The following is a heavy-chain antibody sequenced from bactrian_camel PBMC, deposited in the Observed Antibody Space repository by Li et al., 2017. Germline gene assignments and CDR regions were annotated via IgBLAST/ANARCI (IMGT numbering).Heavy chain of an antibody. CDR2: IDSDGKT. V-gene: IGHV3S55*01. D-gene: IGHD6*01. CDR1: RETYNRYC. CDR3: AATRFPCGGGWYGFGS. Sequence: QVQLVESGGGSVQAGGSLRPSCEVSRETYNRYCMGWFRMAPEKAREPIAGIDSDGKTTYADSVKGRFTISQNNARNAMYLQMSSLKPEDTAIYYCAATRFPCGGGWYGFGSWGQGTQVTVS. J-gene: IGHJ6*01.